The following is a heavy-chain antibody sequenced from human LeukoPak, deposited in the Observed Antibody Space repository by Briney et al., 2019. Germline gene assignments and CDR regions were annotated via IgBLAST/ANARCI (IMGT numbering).Heavy chain of an antibody. V-gene: IGHV3-74*01. Sequence: GGSLRLSCAASGFTFSSYWMHWVRPAPGKGLVWVSRIKGDGNTNYADSVKGRFTISRDNAKNTVSLQMNSLRAEDTGVYYCARAPSEIGGYYPEYFRHWGQGTLVTVSS. J-gene: IGHJ1*01. CDR1: GFTFSSYW. CDR2: IKGDGNT. D-gene: IGHD3-22*01. CDR3: ARAPSEIGGYYPEYFRH.